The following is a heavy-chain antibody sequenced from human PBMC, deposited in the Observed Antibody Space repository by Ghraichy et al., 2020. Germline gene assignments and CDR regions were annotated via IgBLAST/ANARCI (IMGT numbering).Heavy chain of an antibody. CDR1: GFTFDDYA. CDR3: AKDIDYYGSGSYPGAFDI. Sequence: GGSLRLSCAASGFTFDDYAMHWVRQAPGKGLEWVSGISWNSGSIGYADSVKGRFTISRDNAKNSLYLQMNSLRAEDTALYYCAKDIDYYGSGSYPGAFDIWGQGTMVTVSS. V-gene: IGHV3-9*01. CDR2: ISWNSGSI. D-gene: IGHD3-10*01. J-gene: IGHJ3*02.